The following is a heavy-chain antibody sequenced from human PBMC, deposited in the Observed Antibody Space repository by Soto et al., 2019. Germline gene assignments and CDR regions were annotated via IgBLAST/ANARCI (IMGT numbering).Heavy chain of an antibody. V-gene: IGHV3-30*18. CDR2: ISFDGLNK. Sequence: PGGSLRLSCAASEFNFNKFAMHWVRQAPGKGLEWVAFISFDGLNKNYADSVKGRFTTSRDKSKNTLYLEMNSLRTEDTAVYYCAKEDFWGGYFPHYYYNSMDVWGPGTTVTVSS. J-gene: IGHJ6*02. CDR1: EFNFNKFA. D-gene: IGHD3-3*01. CDR3: AKEDFWGGYFPHYYYNSMDV.